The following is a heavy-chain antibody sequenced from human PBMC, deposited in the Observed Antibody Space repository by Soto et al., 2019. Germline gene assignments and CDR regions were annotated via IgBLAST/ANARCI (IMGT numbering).Heavy chain of an antibody. Sequence: EVQLVESGGGLVQPGGSLRLSCAASGFSFSSYWMSWVRQAPGKGLEWVANMNQDGSQNFYVDSVRGRFTISRDNAKTSLYLQMNSLRDEDTAVYCCARDDGWGWRQFDYGGRGTLVTVSS. D-gene: IGHD3-16*01. CDR1: GFSFSSYW. CDR2: MNQDGSQN. J-gene: IGHJ4*02. V-gene: IGHV3-7*01. CDR3: ARDDGWGWRQFDY.